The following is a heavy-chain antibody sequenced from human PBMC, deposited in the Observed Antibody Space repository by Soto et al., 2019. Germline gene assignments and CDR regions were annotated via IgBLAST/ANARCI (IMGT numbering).Heavy chain of an antibody. CDR1: GFGRRSYA. Sequence: GVSLPLSCAASGFGRRSYAVSWIRQAPGKGLEWVSVISGSGGATYYADSVKGRFTISRDNSKNTLYLQMNSVRAEDTAVYYCAKSTWDDLPPSFWGQGTPVTVSS. CDR3: AKSTWDDLPPSF. V-gene: IGHV3-23*01. D-gene: IGHD1-26*01. CDR2: ISGSGGAT. J-gene: IGHJ4*02.